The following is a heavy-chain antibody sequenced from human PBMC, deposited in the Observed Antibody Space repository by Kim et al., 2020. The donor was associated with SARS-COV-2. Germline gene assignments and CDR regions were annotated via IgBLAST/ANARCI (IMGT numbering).Heavy chain of an antibody. Sequence: ASVKVSCKASGYTFTSYAMNWVRQAPGQGLEWMGWINTNTGNPTYAQGFTGRLVFSLDTSVSTAYLQISSLKAEDTAVYYCARSDQLDIVATSFRGNSHYDYYGMDVWGQGTTVTVSS. J-gene: IGHJ6*02. CDR2: INTNTGNP. D-gene: IGHD5-12*01. CDR1: GYTFTSYA. V-gene: IGHV7-4-1*02. CDR3: ARSDQLDIVATSFRGNSHYDYYGMDV.